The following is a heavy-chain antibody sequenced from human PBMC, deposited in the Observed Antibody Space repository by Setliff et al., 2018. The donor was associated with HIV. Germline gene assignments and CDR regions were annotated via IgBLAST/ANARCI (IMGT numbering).Heavy chain of an antibody. J-gene: IGHJ4*02. Sequence: PGGSLRLSCAASGFTFSSYWMSWVRQAPGKGLEWVANIKQDGSEKYYVDSVKGRFTISRDNAKNSLYLQMNSLRAEDTAVYYCARETIMITFEFSDYWGQGTLVTVSS. CDR2: IKQDGSEK. V-gene: IGHV3-7*03. D-gene: IGHD3-16*01. CDR3: ARETIMITFEFSDY. CDR1: GFTFSSYW.